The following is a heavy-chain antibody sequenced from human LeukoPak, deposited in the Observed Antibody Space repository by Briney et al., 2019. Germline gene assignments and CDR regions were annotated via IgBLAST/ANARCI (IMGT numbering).Heavy chain of an antibody. CDR3: AKINGPILTGKLDC. D-gene: IGHD3-9*01. Sequence: GGSLRLSCAASGFTFGTHPMTWVRQAPGERLEWVSTISGSGESTYYADSLKGRFTISRDNSKNTVYLHMNSLRAEDTAVYYCAKINGPILTGKLDCWGQGTLVTVSS. CDR2: ISGSGEST. J-gene: IGHJ4*02. CDR1: GFTFGTHP. V-gene: IGHV3-23*01.